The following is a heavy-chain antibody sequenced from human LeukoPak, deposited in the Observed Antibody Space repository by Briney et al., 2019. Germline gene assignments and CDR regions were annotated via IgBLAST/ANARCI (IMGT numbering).Heavy chain of an antibody. V-gene: IGHV4-31*03. Sequence: SETLSLTCTVSGGSISSGGYYWNWIRQHPGKGLEWIGYIYYSGNTYYNPSLKSRVTISVDTSKNQFSLKLSSVTAADTAVYYCARGTNDFDYWGQGILVTVSS. CDR3: ARGTNDFDY. CDR1: GGSISSGGYY. CDR2: IYYSGNT. D-gene: IGHD2-8*01. J-gene: IGHJ4*02.